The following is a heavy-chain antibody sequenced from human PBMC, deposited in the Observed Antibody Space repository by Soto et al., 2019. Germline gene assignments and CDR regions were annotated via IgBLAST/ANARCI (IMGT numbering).Heavy chain of an antibody. CDR1: GFTFSSYG. CDR3: ARDQGIVVVPSWFDP. V-gene: IGHV3-33*01. J-gene: IGHJ5*02. CDR2: IWYDGSNK. Sequence: GGSLRLSCAASGFTFSSYGMHWVRQAPGKGLEWVAVIWYDGSNKYYADSVKGRFTISRDNSKNTLYLQMNSLRAEDTAVYYCARDQGIVVVPSWFDPWGQGTLVTVSS. D-gene: IGHD3-22*01.